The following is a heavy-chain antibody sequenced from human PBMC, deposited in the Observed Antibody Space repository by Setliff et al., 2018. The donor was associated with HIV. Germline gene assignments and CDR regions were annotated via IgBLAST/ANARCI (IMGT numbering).Heavy chain of an antibody. Sequence: PGGSLRLSCAASGFTLSTYTMNWVRQAPGKGLEWISSISSNIIYIYYADSVRGRFTISRDNAKNSLYLQMNSLRVEDTAVYYCARTSTTTGTTLNWFDPWGQGQWSPSPQ. CDR2: ISSNIIYI. J-gene: IGHJ5*02. D-gene: IGHD1-1*01. V-gene: IGHV3-21*01. CDR3: ARTSTTTGTTLNWFDP. CDR1: GFTLSTYT.